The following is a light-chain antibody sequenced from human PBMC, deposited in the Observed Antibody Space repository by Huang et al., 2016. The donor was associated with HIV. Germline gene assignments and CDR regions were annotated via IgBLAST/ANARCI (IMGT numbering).Light chain of an antibody. Sequence: EIVMTQSPATLSVSPGERATLSCRARQSVSSNVAWYQQKPGQAPSLLIYGASTRATGIPSRFSGSGSGTEFTLTISSLQSEDFAVYYCQQYNNWQTFGQGTEVEIK. V-gene: IGKV3-15*01. J-gene: IGKJ1*01. CDR2: GAS. CDR1: QSVSSN. CDR3: QQYNNWQT.